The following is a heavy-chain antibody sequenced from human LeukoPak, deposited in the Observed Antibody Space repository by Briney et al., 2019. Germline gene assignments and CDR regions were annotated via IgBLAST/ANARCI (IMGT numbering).Heavy chain of an antibody. V-gene: IGHV3-23*01. CDR2: ISGSGGST. CDR3: AKDLSHLGSGYIY. CDR1: GFTFTNYA. Sequence: GGSLRLSCAASGFTFTNYALNWLRQAPGKGLEWVSAISGSGGSTYYADSVKGRFTISRDNSKNTLYLQMNSLRAEDTAVYYCAKDLSHLGSGYIYWGQGTLVTVSS. J-gene: IGHJ4*02. D-gene: IGHD3-22*01.